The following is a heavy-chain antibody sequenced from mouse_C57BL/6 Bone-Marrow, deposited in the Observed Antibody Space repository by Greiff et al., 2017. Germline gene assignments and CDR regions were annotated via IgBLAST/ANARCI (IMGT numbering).Heavy chain of an antibody. V-gene: IGHV5-17*01. CDR2: ISSGSSTI. CDR3: ARPPGFAY. CDR1: GFTFSDYG. J-gene: IGHJ3*01. Sequence: EVNVVESGGGLVKPGGSLKLSCAASGFTFSDYGMHWVRQAPEKGLEWVAYISSGSSTIYYADTVKGRFTISRANAKNTLFLQMTSLRSEDTAMYYCARPPGFAYWGQGTLVTVSA.